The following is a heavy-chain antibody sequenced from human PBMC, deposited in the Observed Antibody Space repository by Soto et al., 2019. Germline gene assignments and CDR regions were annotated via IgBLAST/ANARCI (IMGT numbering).Heavy chain of an antibody. J-gene: IGHJ6*02. D-gene: IGHD2-8*01. CDR3: ASEGYAYYQGMDV. V-gene: IGHV3-21*01. CDR2: ISSSSDYI. CDR1: GFTFSYYA. Sequence: EVQLVESGGGLVKPGGSLRLSCEVSGFTFSYYAMNWVRQAPGKGLEWVSSISSSSDYIYYADSVKGRFTISRDNAKNSLFLQMSSLRAEDTAVYFCASEGYAYYQGMDVWGQGTTVTVSS.